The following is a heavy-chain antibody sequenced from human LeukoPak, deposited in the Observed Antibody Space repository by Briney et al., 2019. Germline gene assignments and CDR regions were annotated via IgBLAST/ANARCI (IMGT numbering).Heavy chain of an antibody. D-gene: IGHD6-19*01. Sequence: ASVKVSCKVSGYTLTELSMHWVRQAPGKGLEWMGGFDPEDGETIYAQKFQGRVTMTEDTSTDTAYMELSSLRSEDTAVYYCATVGIAVAGFDYWGQGTLVTVSS. CDR1: GYTLTELS. CDR3: ATVGIAVAGFDY. V-gene: IGHV1-24*01. J-gene: IGHJ4*02. CDR2: FDPEDGET.